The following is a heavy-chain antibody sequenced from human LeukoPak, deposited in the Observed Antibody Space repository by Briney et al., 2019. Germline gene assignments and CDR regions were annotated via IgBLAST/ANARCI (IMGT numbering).Heavy chain of an antibody. CDR1: GFTFSSYN. CDR2: ISSSSSYI. Sequence: GGSLRLSCAASGFTFSSYNMNWVRQAPGKGLEWVSSISSSSSYIYYADSVRGRFTISRDNAKNSLYLQMNSLRAEDTAVYYCARDPYSSSSNFDYWGQGTLVTVSS. D-gene: IGHD6-6*01. J-gene: IGHJ4*02. CDR3: ARDPYSSSSNFDY. V-gene: IGHV3-21*01.